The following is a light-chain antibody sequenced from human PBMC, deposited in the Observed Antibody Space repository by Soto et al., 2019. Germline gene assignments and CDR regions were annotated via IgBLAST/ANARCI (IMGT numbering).Light chain of an antibody. Sequence: EIVLTQSPATLSLSPGERATVSCRASQSVSIYLAWYQHKPGQAPRLLIYDASNRATGIPSRFSGSGSGADFSLTISSLEPEDFAVYYCQQRISWPPTFGQGTRLEIK. CDR3: QQRISWPPT. V-gene: IGKV3-11*01. CDR2: DAS. J-gene: IGKJ5*01. CDR1: QSVSIY.